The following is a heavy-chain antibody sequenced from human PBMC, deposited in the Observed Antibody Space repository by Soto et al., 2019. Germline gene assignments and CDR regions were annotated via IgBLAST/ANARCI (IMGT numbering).Heavy chain of an antibody. Sequence: QVRLVQSGAEVKKPGSSVKVSCKASGYSITAHFLHWVRQAPGEGLEWMGWINPKSGDTDYAQKFQDRVTMSRDTSINTAYMQLRRLTSDDTSLYFCATDAGQYFGSVWGHGTLVNVSS. CDR1: GYSITAHF. J-gene: IGHJ4*03. CDR2: INPKSGDT. V-gene: IGHV1-2*02. D-gene: IGHD3-10*01. CDR3: ATDAGQYFGSV.